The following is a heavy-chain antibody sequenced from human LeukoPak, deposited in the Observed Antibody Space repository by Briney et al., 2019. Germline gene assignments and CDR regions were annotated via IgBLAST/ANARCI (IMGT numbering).Heavy chain of an antibody. CDR3: ARGGYSYGYYFDY. Sequence: SETLSLTCTVSGGSISSSSYYWGWIRQPPGKGLEWIGSIYYSGSTYYNPSLKSRVTISVDTSKNQFSLKLSSVTAADTAVYYCARGGYSYGYYFDYWGQGTLVTVSS. CDR1: GGSISSSSYY. J-gene: IGHJ4*02. V-gene: IGHV4-39*01. D-gene: IGHD5-18*01. CDR2: IYYSGST.